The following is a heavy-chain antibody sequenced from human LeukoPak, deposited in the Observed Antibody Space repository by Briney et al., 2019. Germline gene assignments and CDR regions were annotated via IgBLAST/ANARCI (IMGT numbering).Heavy chain of an antibody. D-gene: IGHD1-26*01. CDR3: AKDLKLGPTTTYYFYGMDV. J-gene: IGHJ6*02. CDR2: LSGNGGTS. CDR1: GFTFNMYA. V-gene: IGHV3-23*01. Sequence: PGGSLRLSCTASGFTFNMYAMNWVRQAPGKGLEWVSGLSGNGGTSYYGDSVKGRFTISRDNSKKTLYLQMNSLRAEDTAVYYCAKDLKLGPTTTYYFYGMDVWGQGTTVTVSS.